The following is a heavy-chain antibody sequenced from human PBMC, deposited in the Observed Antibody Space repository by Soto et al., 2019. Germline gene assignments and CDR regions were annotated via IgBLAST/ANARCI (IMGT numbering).Heavy chain of an antibody. Sequence: QVQLLQSGAEVTEPGASVKLSCKASGFTFSTHGLTWVRQAPGQGLEWMGWHVAISWSTIYAENFQCIVTATTDRSTNTGYLELRGLTSNDTALYYCARVAGYGSGSRHFHTSGQGSLVIVSS. J-gene: IGHJ4*02. V-gene: IGHV1-18*01. CDR1: GFTFSTHG. CDR2: HVAISWST. CDR3: ARVAGYGSGSRHFHT. D-gene: IGHD3-10*01.